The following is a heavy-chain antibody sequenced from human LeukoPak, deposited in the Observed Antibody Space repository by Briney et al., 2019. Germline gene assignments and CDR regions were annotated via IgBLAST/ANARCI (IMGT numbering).Heavy chain of an antibody. CDR2: INHSGST. J-gene: IGHJ3*02. CDR3: ARVSIVVMVSAPDAFDI. D-gene: IGHD2-8*01. V-gene: IGHV4-34*01. CDR1: GGSFSGYY. Sequence: SETLSLTCAVYGGSFSGYYWSWIRQPPGKGLEWIGEINHSGSTNYNPSLKSRVTISVDTSKNQFSLKLSSVTAADTAVYYCARVSIVVMVSAPDAFDIWGQGTMVTVSS.